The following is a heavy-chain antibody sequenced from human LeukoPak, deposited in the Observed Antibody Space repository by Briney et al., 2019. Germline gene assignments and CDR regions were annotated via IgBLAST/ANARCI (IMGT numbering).Heavy chain of an antibody. V-gene: IGHV3-9*01. CDR3: AKGIGYSYGFGLDY. Sequence: GGSLRLSCAASGFTFDDHAMHWVRQAPGKGLEWVSGISWNSGSIGYADSVKGRFTISRDNAKNSLYLQMNSLRAEDTALYYCAKGIGYSYGFGLDYWGQGTLVTVSS. J-gene: IGHJ4*02. CDR1: GFTFDDHA. D-gene: IGHD5-18*01. CDR2: ISWNSGSI.